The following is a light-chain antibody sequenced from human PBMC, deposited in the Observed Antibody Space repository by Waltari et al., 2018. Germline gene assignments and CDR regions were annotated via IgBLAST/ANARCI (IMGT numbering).Light chain of an antibody. CDR1: QSVSSVY. CDR3: QQYYSSPIT. J-gene: IGKJ5*01. CDR2: GAS. Sequence: EIVLTQSPGILSLSSGYRATLSCRASQSVSSVYLAWYQQNPGQAPRLLIFGASSRATGIPNRFTGSGSGTDFSLTISRLEPEDFAVYYCQQYYSSPITFGQGTRLEIK. V-gene: IGKV3-20*01.